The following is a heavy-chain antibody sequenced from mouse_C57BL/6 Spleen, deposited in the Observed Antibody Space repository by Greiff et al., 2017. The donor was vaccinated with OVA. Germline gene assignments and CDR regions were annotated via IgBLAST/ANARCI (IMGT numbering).Heavy chain of an antibody. V-gene: IGHV2-5*01. CDR3: AKKGPSYYEYDGYCDV. J-gene: IGHJ1*03. Sequence: VQLQQSGPGLVQPSQSLSITCTVSGFSLTSYGVHWVRQSPGKGLEWLGVIWRGGSTVYNAAFMSRLSITKDNSKSQVLFKMNSLQADDTDIYYCAKKGPSYYEYDGYCDVWGTGTTVTVSS. CDR2: IWRGGST. D-gene: IGHD2-4*01. CDR1: GFSLTSYG.